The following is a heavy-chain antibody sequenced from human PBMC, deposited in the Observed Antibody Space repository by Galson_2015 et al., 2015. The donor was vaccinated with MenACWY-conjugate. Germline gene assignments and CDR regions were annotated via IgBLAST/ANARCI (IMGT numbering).Heavy chain of an antibody. Sequence: PALVTPTPPLTLTCTFSGFSLSTSSVGVGWIRQPPGQALEWLSLIYWDDDKRYSPSLKSRLTITKDTSKNQVVLSMTNMYPVDTATYYCAHSPYCSTTSCYAARAFEVWGQGTVFTVSS. V-gene: IGHV2-5*02. CDR1: GFSLSTSSVG. CDR2: IYWDDDK. D-gene: IGHD2-2*01. J-gene: IGHJ3*01. CDR3: AHSPYCSTTSCYAARAFEV.